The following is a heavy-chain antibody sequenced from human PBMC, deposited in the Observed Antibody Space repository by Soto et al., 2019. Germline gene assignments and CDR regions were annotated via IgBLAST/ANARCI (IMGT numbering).Heavy chain of an antibody. CDR2: VNAGNGNT. D-gene: IGHD3-22*01. Sequence: GASVKVSCKASGYTFTSYAMHWVRQAPGQRLEWMGWVNAGNGNTKYSQKFQGRVTITRDTSASTAYMELSSLRSEDTAVYYCARGCSGYYYYYYYGMDVWGQGTTVTVSS. CDR3: ARGCSGYYYYYYYGMDV. CDR1: GYTFTSYA. J-gene: IGHJ6*02. V-gene: IGHV1-3*01.